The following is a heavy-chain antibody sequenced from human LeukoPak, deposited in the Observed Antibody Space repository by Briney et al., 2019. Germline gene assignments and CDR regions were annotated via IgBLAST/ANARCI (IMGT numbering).Heavy chain of an antibody. J-gene: IGHJ3*02. CDR1: GGSISSYY. CDR2: IYYSGST. CDR3: ARRVGATGFDAFDI. D-gene: IGHD1-26*01. V-gene: IGHV4-59*08. Sequence: PSQTLSLTCTVSGGSISSYYWSWIRQPPGKGLEWIGYIYYSGSTNYNPSLKSRVTISVDTSKNQFSLKLSSVTAADTAVYYCARRVGATGFDAFDIWGQGTMVTLSS.